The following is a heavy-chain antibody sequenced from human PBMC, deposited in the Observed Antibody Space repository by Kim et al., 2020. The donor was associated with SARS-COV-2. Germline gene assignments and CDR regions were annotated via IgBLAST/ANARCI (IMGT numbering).Heavy chain of an antibody. CDR3: AASGELLYYYYGMDV. D-gene: IGHD1-26*01. CDR2: IVVGSGNT. V-gene: IGHV1-58*01. J-gene: IGHJ6*02. CDR1: GFTFTSSA. Sequence: SVKVSCKASGFTFTSSAVQWVRQARGQRLEWIGWIVVGSGNTNYAQKFQERVTITRDMSTSTAYMELSSLRSEDTAVYYCAASGELLYYYYGMDVWGQGTTVTVSS.